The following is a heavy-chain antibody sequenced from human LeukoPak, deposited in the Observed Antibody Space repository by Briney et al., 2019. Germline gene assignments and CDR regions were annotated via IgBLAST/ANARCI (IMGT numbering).Heavy chain of an antibody. Sequence: PSETLSLTCTVSGGSISSSSYYWGWIRQPPGKGLEWIGSIYYSGSTYYNPSLKSRVTISVDTSKNQFSLKLSSVTAADTAVYYCARQHVLRFLEWLLYGPNWFDPWGQGTLVTVSS. D-gene: IGHD3-3*01. V-gene: IGHV4-39*07. CDR2: IYYSGST. J-gene: IGHJ5*02. CDR1: GGSISSSSYY. CDR3: ARQHVLRFLEWLLYGPNWFDP.